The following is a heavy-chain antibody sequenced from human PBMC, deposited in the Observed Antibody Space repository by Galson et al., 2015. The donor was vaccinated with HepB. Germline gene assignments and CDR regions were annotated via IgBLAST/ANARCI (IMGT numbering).Heavy chain of an antibody. Sequence: SLRLSCAASGFTFDDYAMHWVRQAPGKGLEWVSGISWNSGSIGYADSVKGRFTISRDNAKNSLYLQMNSLRAEDTALYYCAKVGGTKVRGAHLNYYSVMAVWGKATTVTVSS. J-gene: IGHJ6*04. V-gene: IGHV3-9*01. CDR2: ISWNSGSI. CDR3: AKVGGTKVRGAHLNYYSVMAV. D-gene: IGHD3-10*01. CDR1: GFTFDDYA.